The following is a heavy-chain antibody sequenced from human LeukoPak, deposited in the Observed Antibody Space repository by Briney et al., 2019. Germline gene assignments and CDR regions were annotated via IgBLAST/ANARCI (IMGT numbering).Heavy chain of an antibody. V-gene: IGHV3-30*02. D-gene: IGHD6-13*01. Sequence: GGSLRLSCAASGFTFSKYWMSWVRQAPGKGLEWVAFIRYDGSNKYYADSVKGRFTISRDNSKNTLYLQMNSLRAEDTAVYYCAKDNIAAAAFDYWGQGTLVTVSS. J-gene: IGHJ4*02. CDR3: AKDNIAAAAFDY. CDR1: GFTFSKYW. CDR2: IRYDGSNK.